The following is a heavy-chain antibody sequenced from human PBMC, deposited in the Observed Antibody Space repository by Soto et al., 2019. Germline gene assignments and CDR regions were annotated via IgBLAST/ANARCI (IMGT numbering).Heavy chain of an antibody. V-gene: IGHV3-53*01. CDR2: IYSEGTT. J-gene: IGHJ4*02. D-gene: IGHD2-21*01. CDR1: GITVSSIY. CDR3: AKEFGRTLLSH. Sequence: LRLSCAVSGITVSSIYMTWVRQAPGKGLEWVSVIYSEGTTYYADSVKGRFTISRDNSKNTLYLQMNSLRAEDTAVYYCAKEFGRTLLSHCGEGTLVPGSS.